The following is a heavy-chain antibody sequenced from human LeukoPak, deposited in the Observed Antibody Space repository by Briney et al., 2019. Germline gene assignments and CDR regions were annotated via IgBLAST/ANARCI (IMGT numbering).Heavy chain of an antibody. J-gene: IGHJ3*02. V-gene: IGHV4-59*12. CDR2: IYYSGST. CDR3: ASPRGGYSYGYDIAFDI. D-gene: IGHD5-18*01. Sequence: PSETLSLTCTVSGGSISSYYWSWIRQPPGKGLEWIGYIYYSGSTYYNPSLKSRVTISVDTSKNQFSLKLSSVTAADTAVYYCASPRGGYSYGYDIAFDIWGQGTMVTVSS. CDR1: GGSISSYY.